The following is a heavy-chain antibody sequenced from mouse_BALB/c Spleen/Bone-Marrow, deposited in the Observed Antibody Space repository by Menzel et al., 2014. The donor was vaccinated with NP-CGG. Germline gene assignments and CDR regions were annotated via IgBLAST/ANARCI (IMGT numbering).Heavy chain of an antibody. CDR2: IDPANGNT. Sequence: VQLQQSGAELVKPGASVKLSCTASGFNIKDTYMHWVKQRPEQGLEWIGRIDPANGNTKYDPKFQGKATITADTSSNTDFLQISRLTAEDTVVYYCAAYYGGSSYGLAYWGEGTLVTVSA. V-gene: IGHV14-3*02. J-gene: IGHJ3*01. CDR1: GFNIKDTY. CDR3: AAYYGGSSYGLAY. D-gene: IGHD1-1*01.